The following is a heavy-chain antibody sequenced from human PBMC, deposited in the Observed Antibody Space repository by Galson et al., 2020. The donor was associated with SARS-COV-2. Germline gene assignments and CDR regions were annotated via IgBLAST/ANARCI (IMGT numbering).Heavy chain of an antibody. J-gene: IGHJ5*02. Sequence: ETSETLSLTCTVSGGSTSSGDFYWSWIRQPPGKGLEWIVYIHYTGSTYYNPSLKSRITISIDTSKNQFSLKLSSVTAADTAVYYCARGRLSYLGWFDPWGQGTLVTVSS. CDR3: ARGRLSYLGWFDP. CDR2: IHYTGST. D-gene: IGHD3-16*02. CDR1: GGSTSSGDFY. V-gene: IGHV4-30-4*01.